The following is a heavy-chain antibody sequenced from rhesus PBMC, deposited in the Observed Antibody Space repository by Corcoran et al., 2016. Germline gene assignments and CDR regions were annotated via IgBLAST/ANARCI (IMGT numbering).Heavy chain of an antibody. Sequence: QVTLKESGPALGKPTQTLTLTCTFPGFSLRTSGMGVGWTRQPPRKTLEWLAHIYWNDDKYYSTSLKSRLTISKDTSKNQVVLTMTNMDPVDTATYYCARTGNWRYYFDYWGQGVLVTVSS. CDR1: GFSLRTSGMG. CDR3: ARTGNWRYYFDY. J-gene: IGHJ4*01. CDR2: IYWNDDK. V-gene: IGHV2-1*01. D-gene: IGHD1-26*01.